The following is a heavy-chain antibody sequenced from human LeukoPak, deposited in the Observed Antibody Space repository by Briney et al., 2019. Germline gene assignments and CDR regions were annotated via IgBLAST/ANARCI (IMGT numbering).Heavy chain of an antibody. CDR2: ISSSSSYI. CDR3: ASLSAAMVYYFDY. CDR1: GFTFSSYS. Sequence: PGGSLRLSCAASGFTFSSYSMNWVRQAPGKGLEWVSSISSSSSYIYYADSVKGRFTISRDNAKNSLYLQMNSLRAEDTAVYYCASLSAAMVYYFDYWGQGTLVTVSS. J-gene: IGHJ4*02. V-gene: IGHV3-21*01. D-gene: IGHD5-18*01.